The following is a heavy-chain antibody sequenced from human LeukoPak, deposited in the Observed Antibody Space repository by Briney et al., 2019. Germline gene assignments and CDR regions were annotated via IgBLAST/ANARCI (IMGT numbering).Heavy chain of an antibody. CDR3: ARDDGQHYGLDV. J-gene: IGHJ6*02. V-gene: IGHV3-48*02. CDR1: GFTFSKPW. Sequence: GGSLTLSCVACGFTFSKPWMRGARHPPGRGGVCVSHISSSSSNIYYAGSVKGRFTISRDNAKNSLCLQRNSLRDEDTAVYYCARDDGQHYGLDVWGQGTTVTVSS. CDR2: ISSSSSNI.